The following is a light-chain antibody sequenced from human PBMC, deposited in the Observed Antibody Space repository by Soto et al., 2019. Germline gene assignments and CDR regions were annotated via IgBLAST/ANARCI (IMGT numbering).Light chain of an antibody. J-gene: IGLJ1*01. V-gene: IGLV2-14*01. CDR3: CSYTTGRTIV. CDR1: SSDIGTYDH. Sequence: QSVLAQPASVSGSPGQSITISCTGTSSDIGTYDHVSWYQQHPGKAPQLIIYEVYNRASGLSNRFSGSKSGNTASLTISGLQPEDEADYYCCSYTTGRTIVFGTGTKVTVL. CDR2: EVY.